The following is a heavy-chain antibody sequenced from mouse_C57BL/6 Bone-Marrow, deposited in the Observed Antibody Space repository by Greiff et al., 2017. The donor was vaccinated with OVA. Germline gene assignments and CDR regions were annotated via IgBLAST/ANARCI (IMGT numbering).Heavy chain of an antibody. V-gene: IGHV1-15*01. J-gene: IGHJ4*01. D-gene: IGHD3-3*01. CDR3: TSRVLY. CDR1: GYTFTDYE. CDR2: IDPETGGT. Sequence: QVQLQQSGAELVRPGASVTLSCKASGYTFTDYEMHWVKQTPVHGLEWIGAIDPETGGTAYNQKFKGKATLTADKSSSTAYMELRSLTSEDSAVYYWTSRVLYWGQGTSVTVSS.